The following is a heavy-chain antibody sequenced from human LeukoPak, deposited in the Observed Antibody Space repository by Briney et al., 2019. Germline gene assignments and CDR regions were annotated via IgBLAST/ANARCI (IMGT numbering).Heavy chain of an antibody. Sequence: GESLKISCKGSGYSFTSYWISWVRQMPGKGLEWMGRIDPSDSYTNYSPSFQGHVTISADKSISTAYLQWSSLKASDTAMYYCARRGHEDSSSWHPYYYGMDVWGQGTTVTVSS. CDR3: ARRGHEDSSSWHPYYYGMDV. J-gene: IGHJ6*02. CDR2: IDPSDSYT. D-gene: IGHD6-13*01. V-gene: IGHV5-10-1*01. CDR1: GYSFTSYW.